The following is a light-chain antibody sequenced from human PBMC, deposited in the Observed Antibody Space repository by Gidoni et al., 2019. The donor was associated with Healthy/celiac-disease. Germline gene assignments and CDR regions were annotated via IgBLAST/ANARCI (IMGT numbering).Light chain of an antibody. V-gene: IGKV3-15*01. Sequence: DIVMTQSPATLSVSPVATATLSCRASQSVSSNLAWYQQKPGQAPRLLIYGASTRATGIPARFSGSGSGTEVTLTISSLQSEDFAVYYCQQYNNWPPEGTFGQGTKLEIK. J-gene: IGKJ2*01. CDR1: QSVSSN. CDR2: GAS. CDR3: QQYNNWPPEGT.